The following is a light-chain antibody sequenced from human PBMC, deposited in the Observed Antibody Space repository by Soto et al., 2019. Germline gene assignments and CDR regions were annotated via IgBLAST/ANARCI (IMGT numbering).Light chain of an antibody. CDR1: SSNIGPTYD. J-gene: IGLJ1*01. V-gene: IGLV1-40*01. CDR3: QSYDSSLSGYV. Sequence: QSLLTQPPSVSGAPGQRVTISCTGSSSNIGPTYDVHWYQQLPGTAPKLLIYANTIRPSGVPDRFSGSKSGTSASLAITGLQAEDEADYYCQSYDSSLSGYVFGTGTKVTVL. CDR2: ANT.